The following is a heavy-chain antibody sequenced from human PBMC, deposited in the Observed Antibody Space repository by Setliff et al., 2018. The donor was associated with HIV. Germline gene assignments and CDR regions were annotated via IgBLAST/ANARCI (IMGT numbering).Heavy chain of an antibody. Sequence: SETLSLTCSVSGGSINRGTYYWTWIRQSAGKGLEWIGHIYSSGSTNYNPSLKSRVTISADTSKNQFSLNLSSVTAADTAVYFCARVYYGDLEYWGQGTLVTVSS. CDR3: ARVYYGDLEY. V-gene: IGHV4-61*09. CDR1: GGSINRGTYY. CDR2: IYSSGST. J-gene: IGHJ4*02. D-gene: IGHD4-17*01.